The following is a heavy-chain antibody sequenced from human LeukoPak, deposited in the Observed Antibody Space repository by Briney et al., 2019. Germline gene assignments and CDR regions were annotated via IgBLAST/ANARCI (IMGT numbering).Heavy chain of an antibody. V-gene: IGHV3-48*01. CDR2: ISGSSSTI. D-gene: IGHD6-13*01. CDR3: AKDQGAATGKRGVDC. CDR1: GFTFSSYS. J-gene: IGHJ4*02. Sequence: PGGSLRLSCAASGFTFSSYSMSWVRQAPGKGLEWVSFISGSSSTIYYADSVKGRFTISRDNSKNTLFLQMNSLRAEDTALYYCAKDQGAATGKRGVDCWGQGTLVTVSS.